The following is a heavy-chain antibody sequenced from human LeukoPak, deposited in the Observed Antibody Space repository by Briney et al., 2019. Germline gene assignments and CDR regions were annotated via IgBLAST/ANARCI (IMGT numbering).Heavy chain of an antibody. Sequence: GGSLRLSCAASGFTFTRFWLTWVHQSPGKGLEWVANINPDGTKTTYVDSVEGRFAISRDNAKNSVFLLMTSLRAEDTAMYYCATAPASVDSSWGQGTLVAVSS. V-gene: IGHV3-7*01. CDR3: ATAPASVDSS. CDR1: GFTFTRFW. CDR2: INPDGTKT. D-gene: IGHD3-3*01. J-gene: IGHJ5*02.